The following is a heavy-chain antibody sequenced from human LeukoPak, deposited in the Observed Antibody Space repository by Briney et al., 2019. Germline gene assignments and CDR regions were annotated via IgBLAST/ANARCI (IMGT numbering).Heavy chain of an antibody. CDR3: AKTPRGGVEWLSAFDI. CDR1: GFTFSSYA. D-gene: IGHD3-3*01. Sequence: GGSLRLSCAASGFTFSSYAMSWVRQAPGKGLEWVSAISGSGGSTYYADSVKGRFTISRDNSKNTLYLQMNSLRAEDTAVYYCAKTPRGGVEWLSAFDIWGQGTMVTVSS. CDR2: ISGSGGST. J-gene: IGHJ3*02. V-gene: IGHV3-23*01.